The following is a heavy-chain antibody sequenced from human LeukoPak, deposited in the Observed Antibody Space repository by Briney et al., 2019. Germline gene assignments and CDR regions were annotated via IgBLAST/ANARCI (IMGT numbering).Heavy chain of an antibody. CDR1: GFTFSSYG. Sequence: PGGSLRLSCAASGFTFSSYGMHWVRQAPGKGLEWVAFIRYDGSNKYYADSVKGRFTISRGNSKNTLYLQMNSLRAEDTAVYYCAKAPTMIPRTLNAFDIWGQGTMVTVSS. CDR2: IRYDGSNK. J-gene: IGHJ3*02. CDR3: AKAPTMIPRTLNAFDI. D-gene: IGHD3-22*01. V-gene: IGHV3-30*02.